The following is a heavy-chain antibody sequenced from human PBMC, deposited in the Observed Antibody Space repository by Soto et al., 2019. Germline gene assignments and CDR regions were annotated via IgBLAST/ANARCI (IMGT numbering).Heavy chain of an antibody. CDR2: NYYSGST. CDR1: GGSISAYY. V-gene: IGHV4-59*01. CDR3: ARDSGYGDPFDY. J-gene: IGHJ4*02. D-gene: IGHD4-17*01. Sequence: QVQLQESGPGLVKPSETLSLTCSVSGGSISAYYWSWIRQPPGKGLEWIGYNYYSGSTKYNPSLKSRVTISVDTSKNQFSLRLSSVTAADTAVYYCARDSGYGDPFDYWGQGTLVTVSS.